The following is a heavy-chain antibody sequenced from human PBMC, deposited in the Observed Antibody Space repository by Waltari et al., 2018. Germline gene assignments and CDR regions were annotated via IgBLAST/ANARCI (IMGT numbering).Heavy chain of an antibody. J-gene: IGHJ4*02. D-gene: IGHD3-22*01. CDR1: GCSFSSSSSS. CDR3: ARPADSSGYYFY. V-gene: IGHV4-39*01. CDR2: IYYSGST. Sequence: QLQLQESGPGLVKPSGSLSPTCTVSGCSFSSSSSSGGRPRQPPGKGLEWIGSIYYSGSTYYNPSLKSRVTISVDTSKNQFSLKLSSVTAADTAVYYCARPADSSGYYFYWGQGTLVTVSS.